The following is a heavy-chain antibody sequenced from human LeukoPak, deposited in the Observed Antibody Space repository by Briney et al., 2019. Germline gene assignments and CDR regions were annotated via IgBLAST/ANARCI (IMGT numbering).Heavy chain of an antibody. D-gene: IGHD4-17*01. CDR1: GFTFSTYFW. J-gene: IGHJ4*02. CDR3: ARAGYGDPHFDF. Sequence: GGSLRLSCAVSGFTFSTYFWMHWVRQAPGKGLVWVSRIRSDGGSSTYADSVKGRFTISRDNAKNTLYLQMNSLRAEDTAAYYCARAGYGDPHFDFWGQGTLVTVSS. V-gene: IGHV3-74*01. CDR2: IRSDGGSS.